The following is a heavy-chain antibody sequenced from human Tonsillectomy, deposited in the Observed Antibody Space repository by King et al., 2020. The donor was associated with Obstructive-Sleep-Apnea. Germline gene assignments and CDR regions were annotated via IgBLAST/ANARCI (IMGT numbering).Heavy chain of an antibody. V-gene: IGHV4-39*07. CDR1: GGSISSSSYY. Sequence: QLQESGPGLVKPSETLSLTCTVSGGSISSSSYYWGWIRQPPGKGLEWIGKIYYSGSTYYNPSLKSRGTISVNTSRNQFSLNLSSVTAADTAVYYCSGVLLTGGIDYWGQGTLVTVSS. CDR3: SGVLLTGGIDY. CDR2: IYYSGST. J-gene: IGHJ4*02. D-gene: IGHD3-16*01.